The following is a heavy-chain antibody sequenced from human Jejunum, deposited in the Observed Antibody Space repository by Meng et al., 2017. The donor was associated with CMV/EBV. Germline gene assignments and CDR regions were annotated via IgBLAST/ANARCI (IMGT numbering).Heavy chain of an antibody. V-gene: IGHV4-39*07. Sequence: SNYCWGWIRQGPEKGLGWIPSIYYDGTTYSNPSLMSRVTITLNTSKNQFSMKVSSVTAADTALYNGARGSKADYQYGGRFDYWGQGSLVTVSS. CDR1: SNYC. J-gene: IGHJ4*02. D-gene: IGHD4-11*01. CDR2: IYYDGTT. CDR3: ARGSKADYQYGGRFDY.